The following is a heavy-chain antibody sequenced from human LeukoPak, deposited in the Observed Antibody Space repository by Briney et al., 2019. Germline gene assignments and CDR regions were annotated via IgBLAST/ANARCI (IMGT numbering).Heavy chain of an antibody. CDR3: AKLGYCSGGSCYSPWFDP. CDR1: GGSVSSGSYY. Sequence: SETLSLTCTVSGGSVSSGSYYWSWIRQPPGKGLEWIGYIYYSGSTNYNPSLKSRVTISVDTSKNQFSPKLSSVTAADTAVYYCAKLGYCSGGSCYSPWFDPWGQGTLVTVSS. CDR2: IYYSGST. V-gene: IGHV4-61*01. J-gene: IGHJ5*02. D-gene: IGHD2-15*01.